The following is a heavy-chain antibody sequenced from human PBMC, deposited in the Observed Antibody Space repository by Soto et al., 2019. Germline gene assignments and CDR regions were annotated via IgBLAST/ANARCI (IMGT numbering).Heavy chain of an antibody. J-gene: IGHJ4*01. Sequence: LSSEASGVTYIRRSMNLFHQAKKRGLEWVSVMYAVVDTHYADSVKGRFTISRDKSENTFYLQMNSLRDEDTGVYFCVSRIPSWVFDYWGLGSLFTGCS. D-gene: IGHD2-21*01. CDR1: GVTYIRRS. CDR3: VSRIPSWVFDY. V-gene: IGHV3-53*01. CDR2: MYAVVDT.